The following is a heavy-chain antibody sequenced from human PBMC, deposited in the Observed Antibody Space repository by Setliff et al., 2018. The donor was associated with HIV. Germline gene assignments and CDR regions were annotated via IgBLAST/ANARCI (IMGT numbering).Heavy chain of an antibody. CDR2: IWYDGSNR. J-gene: IGHJ4*02. CDR3: ARDVSWRVRTYIDY. CDR1: GFTFSTYG. Sequence: GGSLRLSCAASGFTFSTYGMHWVRQAPGKGLEWISFIWYDGSNRYYADSVKGRFTISRDSSKNTVYLEMNSLTAGDTAIYYCARDVSWRVRTYIDYWGQGALVTVSS. D-gene: IGHD3-3*01. V-gene: IGHV3-30*02.